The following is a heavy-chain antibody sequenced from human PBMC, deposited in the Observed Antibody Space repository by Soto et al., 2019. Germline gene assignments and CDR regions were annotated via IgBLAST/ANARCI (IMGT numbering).Heavy chain of an antibody. CDR3: ARDSGSSSDYYGMDV. CDR1: GFIFTSYS. J-gene: IGHJ6*02. D-gene: IGHD6-13*01. Sequence: EVQLVDSGGGLVKPGGSLRLSCAASGFIFTSYSMNWVRQAPGKGLEWVSSISSSSSYIYYADSVKGRFTICRDNAKNSLYLQMSSLRAEDTAVYYCARDSGSSSDYYGMDVWGQGTTVTVSS. CDR2: ISSSSSYI. V-gene: IGHV3-21*01.